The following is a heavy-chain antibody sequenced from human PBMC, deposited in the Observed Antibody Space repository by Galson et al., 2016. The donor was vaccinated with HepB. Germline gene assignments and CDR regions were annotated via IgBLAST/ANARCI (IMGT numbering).Heavy chain of an antibody. CDR1: GASISSGGYY. CDR2: ISYTGTT. CDR3: ARLGARLQFLAY. Sequence: SETLSLTCTVSGASISSGGYYWAWIRQSPGTGLEWIGSISYTGTTYYNPSLKSRVIMSVDTSKNQFSLKVLSVAAADTAVYYCARLGARLQFLAYWGQGTLVTVSS. V-gene: IGHV4-39*01. J-gene: IGHJ4*02. D-gene: IGHD5-24*01.